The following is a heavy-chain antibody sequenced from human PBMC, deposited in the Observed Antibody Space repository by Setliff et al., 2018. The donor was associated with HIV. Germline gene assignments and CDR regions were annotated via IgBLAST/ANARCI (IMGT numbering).Heavy chain of an antibody. CDR1: GGSMSNYY. V-gene: IGHV4-4*07. D-gene: IGHD2-15*01. J-gene: IGHJ5*02. Sequence: PSETLSLTCTVSGGSMSNYYWTWIRQPAGKGLEWIGRISTNGKANYNPSLKTRVIMSLDTSKNQFSLNLKSVTAADTAIYYCAREKGFGGATGWFDPWGQGSLVTVPQ. CDR3: AREKGFGGATGWFDP. CDR2: ISTNGKA.